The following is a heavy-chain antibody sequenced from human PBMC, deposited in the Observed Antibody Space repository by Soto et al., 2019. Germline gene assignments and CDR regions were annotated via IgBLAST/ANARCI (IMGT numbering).Heavy chain of an antibody. J-gene: IGHJ6*02. V-gene: IGHV3-7*05. D-gene: IGHD6-13*01. CDR1: GFTFSSYW. CDR2: IKQDGSEK. Sequence: GGSLRLSCAASGFTFSSYWMSWVRQAPGKGLEWVANIKQDGSEKYYVDSVKGRFTISRDNAKNSLYLQMNSLRAEDTAVYYCARDIAAAGPVDYYGMDVWGQGTTVTV. CDR3: ARDIAAAGPVDYYGMDV.